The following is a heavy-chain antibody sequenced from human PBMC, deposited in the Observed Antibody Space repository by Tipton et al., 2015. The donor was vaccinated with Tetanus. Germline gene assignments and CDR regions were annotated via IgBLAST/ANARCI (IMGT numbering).Heavy chain of an antibody. Sequence: SLRLSCAASGFSLSAYWVHWVRQAPGKGLVWVSRISYDGTYTDYADSVKGRFIISRDNAKNTLYLQVNSLRADDTAVYYCAREGFGSGWRGMDVWGQGTTVTVSS. CDR1: GFSLSAYW. CDR3: AREGFGSGWRGMDV. J-gene: IGHJ6*02. D-gene: IGHD6-19*01. CDR2: ISYDGTYT. V-gene: IGHV3-74*01.